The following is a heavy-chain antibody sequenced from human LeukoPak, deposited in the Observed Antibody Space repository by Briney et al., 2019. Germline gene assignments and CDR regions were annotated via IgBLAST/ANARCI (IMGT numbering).Heavy chain of an antibody. Sequence: ASVKVSCKASGYTFTGYYMHWVRQAPGQGLEWMGWINPNSGNTGYAQKFQGRVTITRNTSISTAYMELSSLRSEDTAVYYCARRRYYYYYMDVWGKGTTVTVSS. CDR3: ARRRYYYYYMDV. CDR2: INPNSGNT. CDR1: GYTFTGYY. V-gene: IGHV1-8*03. J-gene: IGHJ6*03.